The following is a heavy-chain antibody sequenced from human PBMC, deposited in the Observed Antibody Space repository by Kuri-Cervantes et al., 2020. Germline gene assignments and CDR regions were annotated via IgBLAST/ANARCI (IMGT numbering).Heavy chain of an antibody. CDR1: GGSISSYY. V-gene: IGHV4-59*01. Sequence: SETLSLTCTVSGGSISSYYWSWIRQPPGKGLEWIGYIYYSGSTNYNPSLKSRVTISVDTSKNQFSLKLSSVTAADPAVYYCARVGREYEVWGSYRYSFDAFDIWGQGTMVTVSS. CDR2: IYYSGST. CDR3: ARVGREYEVWGSYRYSFDAFDI. J-gene: IGHJ3*02. D-gene: IGHD3-16*02.